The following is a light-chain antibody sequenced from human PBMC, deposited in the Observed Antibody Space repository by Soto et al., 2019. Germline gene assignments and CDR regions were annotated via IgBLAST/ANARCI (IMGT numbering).Light chain of an antibody. V-gene: IGKV1-5*03. CDR1: QTISSW. J-gene: IGKJ1*01. CDR2: KAS. Sequence: DIQMTQCPSSLSASVGDRVTITCRASQTISSWLALYQQKLGKAPKLLIYKASTLKSGDPSRFSGSGSGTEFTLTISSLQPDDFATYYCQHYNSYSEALGQGTKVDIK. CDR3: QHYNSYSEA.